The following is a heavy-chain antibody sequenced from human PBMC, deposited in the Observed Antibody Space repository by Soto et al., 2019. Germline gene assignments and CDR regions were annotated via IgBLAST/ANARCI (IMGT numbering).Heavy chain of an antibody. V-gene: IGHV5-10-1*01. D-gene: IGHD3-9*01. CDR1: GYSFTSYW. Sequence: TGESLKISCKGSGYSFTSYWISWVRQMPGKGLEWMGRIDPSDSYTNYSPSFQGHVTISADKSISTAYLQWSSLKASDTAMYYCARHRGYDILTGYYWFDPWGQGTLVTVSS. J-gene: IGHJ5*02. CDR2: IDPSDSYT. CDR3: ARHRGYDILTGYYWFDP.